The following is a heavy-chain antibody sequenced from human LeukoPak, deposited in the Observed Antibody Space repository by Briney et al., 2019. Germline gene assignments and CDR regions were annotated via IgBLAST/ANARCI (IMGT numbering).Heavy chain of an antibody. CDR1: GGSISSYY. D-gene: IGHD2-15*01. V-gene: IGHV4-59*12. CDR3: ARGRTLLRGRGGWYFDL. J-gene: IGHJ2*01. Sequence: SETLSLTCTVSGGSISSYYWSWIRQPPGKGLEWIGYIYYSGSTNYNPSLKSRVTISVDTSKNQFSLKLSSVTAADTAVYYCARGRTLLRGRGGWYFDLWGRGTLVTVSS. CDR2: IYYSGST.